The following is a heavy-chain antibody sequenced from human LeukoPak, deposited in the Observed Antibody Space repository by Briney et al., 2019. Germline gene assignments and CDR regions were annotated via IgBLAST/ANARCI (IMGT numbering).Heavy chain of an antibody. D-gene: IGHD6-19*01. J-gene: IGHJ4*02. CDR3: ARRYSSGWNNNFFDY. V-gene: IGHV4-39*01. Sequence: SETLSLTCTVSGDSISSSSYCWDWIRQPPGKGLEWIGNIYNSANTHYNPSLKTRITMSVDTSKNQFSLKLNSVTAADTALYYCARRYSSGWNNNFFDYWGQGTLVAVSS. CDR2: IYNSANT. CDR1: GDSISSSSYC.